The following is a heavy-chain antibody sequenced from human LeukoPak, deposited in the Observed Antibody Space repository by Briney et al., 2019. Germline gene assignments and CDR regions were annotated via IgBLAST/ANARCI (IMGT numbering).Heavy chain of an antibody. D-gene: IGHD4/OR15-4a*01. CDR2: IYYSGTT. CDR3: ARMGAIAGASANPDH. Sequence: SETLSLTCTVSGGSISSYYWSWIRQPPGKGLEWIGYIYYSGTTDYSPSLRSRVTMSVDTSKSQFSLKLSSVTAADTAVYYCARMGAIAGASANPDHWGQGTLVTVSS. J-gene: IGHJ4*02. CDR1: GGSISSYY. V-gene: IGHV4-59*01.